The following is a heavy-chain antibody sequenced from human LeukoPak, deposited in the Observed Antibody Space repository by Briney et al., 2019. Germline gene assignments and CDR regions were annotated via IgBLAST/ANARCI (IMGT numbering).Heavy chain of an antibody. CDR3: ARAKFSAYTGNPGARKSSYDMDV. V-gene: IGHV3-23*01. J-gene: IGHJ6*03. D-gene: IGHD1-26*01. Sequence: GGTLRLSCAASGFTFSSYGMSWVRQVPGKGLEWVASISGSGGSTYYADSVKGRFTISKDNSKNTLSVQMNSLRAEDTAVYYCARAKFSAYTGNPGARKSSYDMDVWGKGTTVTVSS. CDR1: GFTFSSYG. CDR2: ISGSGGST.